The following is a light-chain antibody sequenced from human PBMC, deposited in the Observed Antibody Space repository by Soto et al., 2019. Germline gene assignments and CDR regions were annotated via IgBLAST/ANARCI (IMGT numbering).Light chain of an antibody. CDR2: GAY. CDR3: PQYGTSRT. V-gene: IGKV3-20*01. J-gene: IGKJ1*01. Sequence: EIVLTQSPGTLSLSRGERATLSCRASQSVRSNFLDRYQQKRGQAPRLLIYGAYNRATGIPDRVSSSGSGTDFTLTITKLEPEDFALCYCPQYGTSRTFGQGTK. CDR1: QSVRSNF.